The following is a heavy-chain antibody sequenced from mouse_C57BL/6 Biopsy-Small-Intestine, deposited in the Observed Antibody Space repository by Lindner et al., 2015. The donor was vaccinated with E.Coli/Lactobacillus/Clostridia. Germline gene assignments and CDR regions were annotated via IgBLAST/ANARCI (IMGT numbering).Heavy chain of an antibody. CDR2: ISGGSSNI. CDR1: GFTFSDYG. Sequence: VQLQESGGDLVKPGGSRKLSCAASGFTFSDYGMHWVRQAPEKGLEWIAYISGGSSNIHYADTVKGRFTISRDNAKNTLFLQMTSLRSEGTAMYYCARGDVGLHYGMDYWGQGTSVTVSS. V-gene: IGHV5-17*01. J-gene: IGHJ4*01. CDR3: ARGDVGLHYGMDY.